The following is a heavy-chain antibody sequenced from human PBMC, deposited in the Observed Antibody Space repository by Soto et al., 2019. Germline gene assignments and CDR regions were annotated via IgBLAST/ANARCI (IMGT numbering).Heavy chain of an antibody. CDR3: VLRYYDFGSGAPTAFDM. CDR2: IRTKEYGGRT. Sequence: EVQLVESGGGLIQPGRSLRLSCTTSGFTFGDYGMSWFRQAPGSGLEWVGFIRTKEYGGRTEYAASVKGRFTISRDDSKSIAYLQMNSLKSEDTAVYYCVLRYYDFGSGAPTAFDMWGQGTMVTVSS. CDR1: GFTFGDYG. V-gene: IGHV3-49*03. D-gene: IGHD3-3*01. J-gene: IGHJ3*02.